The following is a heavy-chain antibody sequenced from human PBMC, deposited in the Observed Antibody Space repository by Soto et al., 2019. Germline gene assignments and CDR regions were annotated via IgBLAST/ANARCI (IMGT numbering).Heavy chain of an antibody. CDR3: AKESVETSYSYYGMDV. CDR2: VSFDSKNK. CDR1: GFSFDAYG. V-gene: IGHV3-30*18. D-gene: IGHD4-4*01. J-gene: IGHJ6*02. Sequence: GGSLRLSCAGSGFSFDAYGMHWVRQAPGKGLEWLTTVSFDSKNKYYIDSVEGRFTISRDNSKNMLFLQMNSLRHEDTAVYYCAKESVETSYSYYGMDVWGPGTTVTVSS.